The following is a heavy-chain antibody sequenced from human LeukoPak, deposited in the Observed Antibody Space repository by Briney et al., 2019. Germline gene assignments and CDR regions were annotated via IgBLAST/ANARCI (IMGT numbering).Heavy chain of an antibody. V-gene: IGHV3-33*01. J-gene: IGHJ4*02. CDR3: VRDRCSGGSCRLFDY. Sequence: GRSLRPSCAASGFTFGTYAMHWVRQAPGKGLEWVAVMWSDGDNRYYADSVKGRFTISRDNSKNTLYLEMNSLRAEDTAVYYCVRDRCSGGSCRLFDYWGQGALVTVSS. CDR2: MWSDGDNR. CDR1: GFTFGTYA. D-gene: IGHD2-15*01.